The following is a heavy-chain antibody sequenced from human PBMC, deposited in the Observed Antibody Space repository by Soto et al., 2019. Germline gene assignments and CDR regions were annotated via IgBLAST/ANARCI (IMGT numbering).Heavy chain of an antibody. CDR1: GFTFSSYG. D-gene: IGHD6-13*01. Sequence: QVQLVESGGGVVQPGRSLRLSCAASGFTFSSYGMHWVRQAPGKGLEWVAVIWYDGSNKYYADSVKGRFTISRDNSKNPLHRHMNSLRAEDTDVYYCAREGDIAAEYFHHWGQGTLVTVSS. V-gene: IGHV3-33*01. CDR2: IWYDGSNK. CDR3: AREGDIAAEYFHH. J-gene: IGHJ1*01.